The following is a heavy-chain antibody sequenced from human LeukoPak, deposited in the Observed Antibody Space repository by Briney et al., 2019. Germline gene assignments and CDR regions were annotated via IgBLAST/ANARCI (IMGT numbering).Heavy chain of an antibody. CDR2: MNANTGNA. CDR1: GYTLTSFD. J-gene: IGHJ4*02. D-gene: IGHD4-11*01. V-gene: IGHV1-8*01. Sequence: ASVKGSCKASGYTLTSFDINWVRQATGQGLEWMGWMNANTGNAGYAQKFQGRVSMTRDTSISTAYLELPSLRSEDTAVYYCARGSGPYSNYVRSHDYWGQGTLVTVSS. CDR3: ARGSGPYSNYVRSHDY.